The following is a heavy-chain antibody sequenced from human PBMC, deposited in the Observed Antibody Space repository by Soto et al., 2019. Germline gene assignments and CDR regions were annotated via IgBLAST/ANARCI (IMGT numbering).Heavy chain of an antibody. CDR2: IKTDGSRT. J-gene: IGHJ6*03. D-gene: IGHD2-21*01. CDR1: GFAFTSYR. Sequence: EVQLVESGGGLVQPGGSLRLSCVASGFAFTSYRMHWVRQAPGKGLVWVSRIKTDGSRTTYADSVKGRFTISRDNAKNTLYLQMNSLRAEVTAVYYCAREPRASNGDYINSCYYYMDVWGTGTTVTVSS. V-gene: IGHV3-74*03. CDR3: AREPRASNGDYINSCYYYMDV.